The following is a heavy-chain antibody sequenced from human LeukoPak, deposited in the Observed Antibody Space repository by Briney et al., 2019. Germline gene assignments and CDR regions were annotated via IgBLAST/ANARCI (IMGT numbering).Heavy chain of an antibody. CDR2: IYHSGST. CDR1: GGSISSGGYY. CDR3: ASRPYSGSPRGAYYYMDV. Sequence: SETLSLTCTVSGGSISSGGYYWSWIRQPPGKGLEWIGYIYHSGSTYYNPSLKSRVTISVDTSKNQFSLKLSSVTAADTAVYYCASRPYSGSPRGAYYYMDVWGKGTTVTVSS. V-gene: IGHV4-30-2*01. J-gene: IGHJ6*03. D-gene: IGHD1-26*01.